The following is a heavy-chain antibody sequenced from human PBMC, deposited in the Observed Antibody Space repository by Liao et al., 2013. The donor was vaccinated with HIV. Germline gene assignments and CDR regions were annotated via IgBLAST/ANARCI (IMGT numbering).Heavy chain of an antibody. CDR3: ARVPPXITFGGVIPYSFDY. D-gene: IGHD3-16*01. CDR1: GGSISSSSYY. V-gene: IGHV4-39*07. CDR2: IYYSGST. Sequence: QVQLQESGPGLVKPSETLSLTCTVSGGSISSSSYYWGWIRQPPGKGLEWIGSIYYSGSTYYNPSLKSRVTISVDTSKNQFSLKLSSVTAADTAVYYCARVPPXITFGGVIPYSFDYWGQGTLVTVSS. J-gene: IGHJ4*02.